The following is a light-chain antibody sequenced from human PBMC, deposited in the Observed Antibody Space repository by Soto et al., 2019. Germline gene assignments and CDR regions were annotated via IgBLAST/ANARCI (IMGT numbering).Light chain of an antibody. CDR2: KAS. V-gene: IGKV1-5*03. J-gene: IGKJ2*01. CDR1: QSISKW. CDR3: QQYNSYSRPLYT. Sequence: DIQMTQSPSTLSASVGDRVTITCRASQSISKWWAWYQQKPGKAPNLLIYKASSLESGVPSRFSGSGSGTEFTLTISSLQPDDFATYYCQQYNSYSRPLYTFGQGTKLEIK.